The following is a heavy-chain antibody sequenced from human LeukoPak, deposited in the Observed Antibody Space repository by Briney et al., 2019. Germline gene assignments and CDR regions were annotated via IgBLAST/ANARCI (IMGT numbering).Heavy chain of an antibody. Sequence: ASETLSLTCTVSGGSISSSSYYWGWIRQPPGKGLEWIGSIYYSGSTYYNPSLKSRVTISVDTSKNQFSLKLSSVTAADTAVYYCATKDSYDILTGYPGYYYYYMDVWGKGTTVTISS. CDR1: GGSISSSSYY. CDR3: ATKDSYDILTGYPGYYYYYMDV. D-gene: IGHD3-9*01. CDR2: IYYSGST. J-gene: IGHJ6*03. V-gene: IGHV4-39*01.